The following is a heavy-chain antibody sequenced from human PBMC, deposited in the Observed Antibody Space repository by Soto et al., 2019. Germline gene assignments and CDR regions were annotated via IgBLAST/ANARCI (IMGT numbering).Heavy chain of an antibody. V-gene: IGHV3-23*01. Sequence: PVGSLRLSCAASGFTFSSYAMSWVRQAPGKGLEWVSALSSSGGSTYHADSVKGRFTISRDNSKNTLYLQMNSLRAEDTAVYYCARADYYGSGSYLFDYWGQGTLVTVSS. CDR3: ARADYYGSGSYLFDY. CDR1: GFTFSSYA. D-gene: IGHD3-10*01. CDR2: LSSSGGST. J-gene: IGHJ4*02.